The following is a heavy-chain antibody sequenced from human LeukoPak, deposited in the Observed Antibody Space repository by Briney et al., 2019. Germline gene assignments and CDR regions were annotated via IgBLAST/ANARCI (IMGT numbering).Heavy chain of an antibody. V-gene: IGHV1-18*01. Sequence: ASVKVSCKASGYTFTSYGISWVRQAPGQGLEWMGWISAYNGNTNYAQKLQGRVTMTTDTSTSTVYMELRSLRSDDTAVYYCARDLRYSYQDYWGQGTLVTVSS. D-gene: IGHD5-18*01. J-gene: IGHJ4*02. CDR3: ARDLRYSYQDY. CDR1: GYTFTSYG. CDR2: ISAYNGNT.